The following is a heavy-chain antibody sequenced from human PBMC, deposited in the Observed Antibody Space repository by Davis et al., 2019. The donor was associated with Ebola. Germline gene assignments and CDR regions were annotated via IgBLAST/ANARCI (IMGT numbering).Heavy chain of an antibody. D-gene: IGHD2-2*01. J-gene: IGHJ6*02. CDR1: GFTFSNYD. V-gene: IGHV3-13*01. CDR2: IDTAGDT. Sequence: GESLKISCAAPGFTFSNYDIHWVRQLTGKGLEWVSAIDTAGDTYYPGSVKGRFTISRENAKNSLYLQMNSLRAEDTAVYYCARVVGVAYYGMDVWGQGTTVTVSS. CDR3: ARVVGVAYYGMDV.